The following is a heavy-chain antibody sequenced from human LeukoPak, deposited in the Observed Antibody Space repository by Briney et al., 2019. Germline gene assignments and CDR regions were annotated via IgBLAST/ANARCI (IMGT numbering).Heavy chain of an antibody. V-gene: IGHV3-30*02. J-gene: IGHJ6*03. CDR3: AKDGVILAPGIYWYMDV. CDR2: IRYDGKKT. D-gene: IGHD3-16*02. Sequence: GGSLRLSSVGSTFTFSDYGMHWVRQAPGKGLEWVAFIRYDGKKTYYADSAKGRFTISRDNSKNTLYLEMNSLRAEDTAVFYCAKDGVILAPGIYWYMDVWGRGTTVTVSS. CDR1: TFTFSDYG.